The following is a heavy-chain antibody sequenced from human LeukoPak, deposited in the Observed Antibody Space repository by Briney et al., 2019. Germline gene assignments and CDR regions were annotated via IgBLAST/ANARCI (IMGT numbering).Heavy chain of an antibody. V-gene: IGHV3-23*01. Sequence: GGSLRLSCAASGFTFSSYAMSWVRQAPGQGLEWVSAISGSGGSTYYADSVKGRFTISRDNSKNTLYLQMNSLRAEDTAVYYCAADSNIVVVPAALDYWGQGTLVTVSS. CDR2: ISGSGGST. CDR1: GFTFSSYA. CDR3: AADSNIVVVPAALDY. J-gene: IGHJ4*02. D-gene: IGHD2-2*01.